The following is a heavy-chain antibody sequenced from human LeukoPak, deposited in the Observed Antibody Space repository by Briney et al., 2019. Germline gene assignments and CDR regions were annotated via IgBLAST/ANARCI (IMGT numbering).Heavy chain of an antibody. J-gene: IGHJ4*02. CDR1: VDSVSSNSVT. CDR3: ARELHGGHLSRFDY. D-gene: IGHD2-15*01. CDR2: TYYRSKWNT. V-gene: IGHV6-1*01. Sequence: SQTLSLTCAISVDSVSSNSVTCSWGRQSPSRGLEWLGWTYYRSKWNTDYTAAVRSRITVNADTFKNQFSLQLNFLTSEATAVYYCARELHGGHLSRFDYWGQGILVTVSS.